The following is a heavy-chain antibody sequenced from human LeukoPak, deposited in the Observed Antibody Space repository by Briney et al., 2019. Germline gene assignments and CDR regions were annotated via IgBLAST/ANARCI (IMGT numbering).Heavy chain of an antibody. J-gene: IGHJ4*02. CDR1: GFTFSSYN. V-gene: IGHV3-48*02. Sequence: GGSLTLSCAASGFTFSSYNMNWVRQAPGKGLEWVSHITGSSGSIYYADSVKGRFTISRDNAKNSLYLQMNSLGDEDTAVYYCARGGIYPLDYWGQGTLVTVSS. CDR3: ARGGIYPLDY. D-gene: IGHD1-26*01. CDR2: ITGSSGSI.